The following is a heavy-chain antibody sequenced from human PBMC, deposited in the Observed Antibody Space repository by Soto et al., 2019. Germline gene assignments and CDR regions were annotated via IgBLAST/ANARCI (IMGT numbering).Heavy chain of an antibody. CDR1: GYTFTSYD. J-gene: IGHJ5*02. D-gene: IGHD2-2*01. V-gene: IGHV1-8*01. CDR2: MNPNSGTT. CDR3: ASERTPGFDP. Sequence: QVHLVQSGAEVRKHGASVKVSCKASGYTFTSYDINWVRQATGQGHEWMGWMNPNSGTTAYAQNFQGRLTMTRNTSITPPHMELCSLCSEHTAVFFTASERTPGFDPWCQGTLVTVPS.